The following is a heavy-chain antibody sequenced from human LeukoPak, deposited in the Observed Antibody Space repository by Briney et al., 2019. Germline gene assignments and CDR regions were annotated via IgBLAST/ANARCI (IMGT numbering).Heavy chain of an antibody. CDR3: ARRHKRGAYSYGVDY. D-gene: IGHD5-18*01. CDR1: GYSFTNYW. Sequence: GLSLKISCKGSGYSFTNYWIAWVRQMPGKGMEWMGIIYPGDSDTRYSPSFQGQVTISADKSISTAYLQWNSLKASDTAMYYCARRHKRGAYSYGVDYWGQGTLVTVSS. V-gene: IGHV5-51*01. CDR2: IYPGDSDT. J-gene: IGHJ4*02.